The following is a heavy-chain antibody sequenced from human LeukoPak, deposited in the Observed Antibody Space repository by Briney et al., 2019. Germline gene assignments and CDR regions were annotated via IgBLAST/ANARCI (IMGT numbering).Heavy chain of an antibody. D-gene: IGHD6-19*01. V-gene: IGHV1-18*04. J-gene: IGHJ4*02. CDR2: ISCYNGDT. Sequence: ASVKVSCKASGYTFTGYYINRVRQAPGQGLEWMGWISCYNGDTKSAQKFQGRVTMTTDTSTTTAYIELRSLTSDDTAIYFCARDPSNTSGRYAYFDSWGQGTLVTVSS. CDR1: GYTFTGYY. CDR3: ARDPSNTSGRYAYFDS.